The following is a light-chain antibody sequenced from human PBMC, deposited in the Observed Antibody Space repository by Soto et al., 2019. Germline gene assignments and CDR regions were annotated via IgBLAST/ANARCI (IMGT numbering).Light chain of an antibody. CDR3: HYYGGP. CDR1: QSVSRF. CDR2: DTS. V-gene: IGKV3-15*01. J-gene: IGKJ4*01. Sequence: EIVMTQSPATLSVSPGERVTLSCRASQSVSRFLAWYQQRPGQAPRLLIYDTSTRATGVPARLSGSGSGTEFSLTISSLQSEDFAVYYCHYYGGPFGGGTKIEIK.